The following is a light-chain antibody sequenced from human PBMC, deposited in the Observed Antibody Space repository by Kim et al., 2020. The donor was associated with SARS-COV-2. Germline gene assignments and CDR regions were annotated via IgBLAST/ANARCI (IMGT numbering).Light chain of an antibody. V-gene: IGKV3-15*01. CDR2: AAS. CDR1: QTISTN. J-gene: IGKJ4*01. Sequence: EIVMTQSPATLSVSPGDGATLSCRASQTISTNLAWYQQKPGQAPRLLIYAASTRATGIPVRFSGSGSGTDFTLTISSLQSEDFAVYYCHQYNNWPPLTFGGGTKLDIK. CDR3: HQYNNWPPLT.